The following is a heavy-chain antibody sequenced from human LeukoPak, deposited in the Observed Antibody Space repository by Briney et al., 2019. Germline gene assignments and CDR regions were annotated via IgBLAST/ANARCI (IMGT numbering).Heavy chain of an antibody. CDR3: ARGYSYDRGLDY. V-gene: IGHV4-39*07. Sequence: PSETLSLTCAVSGGSISSSSYYWGWIRQPPGKGLEWIGSIYYSGSTYYNPSHKSRVTISVDTSKNQFSLKLSSVTAADTAVYYCARGYSYDRGLDYWGQGTLVTVSS. CDR2: IYYSGST. D-gene: IGHD3-22*01. CDR1: GGSISSSSYY. J-gene: IGHJ4*02.